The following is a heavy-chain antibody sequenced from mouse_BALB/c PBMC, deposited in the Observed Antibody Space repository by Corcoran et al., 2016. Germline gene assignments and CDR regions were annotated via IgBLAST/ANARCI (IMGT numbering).Heavy chain of an antibody. V-gene: IGHV9-1*02. CDR2: INTYTGEP. CDR1: GYTFTNYG. Sequence: QIQLVQSGPELKKPGETVKISCKASGYTFTNYGMHWVKQAPGKGLKWMGWINTYTGEPTYADDFKGRFAFSLETSASTAYLQINNLKNEDMATYFCARSGGTSYYFDYWGQGTTLTVSS. CDR3: ARSGGTSYYFDY. D-gene: IGHD2-14*01. J-gene: IGHJ2*01.